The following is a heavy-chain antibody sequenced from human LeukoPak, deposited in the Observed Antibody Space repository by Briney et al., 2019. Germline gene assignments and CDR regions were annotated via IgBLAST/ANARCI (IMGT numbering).Heavy chain of an antibody. CDR2: ISWNSGSI. CDR1: GFIFDDYA. Sequence: PGRSLRLSCAASGFIFDDYAMHWVRQAPGKGLEWVSGISWNSGSIGYADSVKGRFTISRDNAKNSLYLQMNSLRAEDTALYYCARDRFWSGYYTGSYWGQGTLVTVSS. J-gene: IGHJ4*02. CDR3: ARDRFWSGYYTGSY. D-gene: IGHD3-3*01. V-gene: IGHV3-9*01.